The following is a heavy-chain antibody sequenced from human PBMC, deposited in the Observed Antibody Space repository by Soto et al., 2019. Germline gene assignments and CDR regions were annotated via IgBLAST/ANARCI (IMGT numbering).Heavy chain of an antibody. CDR3: ARVTNSAFDP. J-gene: IGHJ5*02. CDR1: GVYISSGGFY. CDR2: IYYRGST. D-gene: IGHD2-21*01. Sequence: QVQLQESGPGLVKPSQTLSLTCTVSGVYISSGGFYWSWIRQNPDRQHPGKGLEWIGNIYYRGSTYYSPSLKGRVTISVDTSKNQFSLKLSSVTAADTAVYYCARVTNSAFDPWGQGTLVTVSS. V-gene: IGHV4-31*03.